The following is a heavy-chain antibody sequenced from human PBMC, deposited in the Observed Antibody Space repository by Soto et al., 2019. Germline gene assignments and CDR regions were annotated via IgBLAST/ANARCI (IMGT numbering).Heavy chain of an antibody. CDR2: VSNDGSNI. J-gene: IGHJ4*02. Sequence: QVHLVESGGGVVHPGRSLRLSCAASEFAFSTYGMHWVRQAPGKGLEWVAVVSNDGSNIYYADSVRGRFTISRDNSKNMLYLQMNSLRAEDTAVYYCAKDHVYSGNYDYYFDYWGQGTLVTVSS. CDR3: AKDHVYSGNYDYYFDY. D-gene: IGHD1-26*01. V-gene: IGHV3-30*18. CDR1: EFAFSTYG.